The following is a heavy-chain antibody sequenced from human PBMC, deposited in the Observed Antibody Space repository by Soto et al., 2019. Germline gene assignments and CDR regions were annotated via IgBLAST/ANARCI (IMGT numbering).Heavy chain of an antibody. CDR3: AREDGDCTTTYCYNWFAP. D-gene: IGHD2-8*01. CDR1: GYRFTTYR. V-gene: IGHV1-18*04. J-gene: IGHJ5*02. CDR2: SSTNSDYR. Sequence: ASVKVSCKASGYRFTTYRITWVRQAPGRGLEWMGSSSTNSDYRNYAEKFQGRVTMTTDASTTTAYMELRSLTSDDTAVYFCAREDGDCTTTYCYNWFAPWGQARQVTVSS.